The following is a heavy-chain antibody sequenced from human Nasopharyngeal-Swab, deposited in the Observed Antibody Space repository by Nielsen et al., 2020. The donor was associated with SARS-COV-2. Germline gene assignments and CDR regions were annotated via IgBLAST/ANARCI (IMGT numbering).Heavy chain of an antibody. V-gene: IGHV3-21*01. Sequence: GGSLRLSCAASGFTFSSYSMNWVRQAPGKGLEWVSSISSSSSYIYYADSVKGRFTISRDNAKNSLYLQMNSLRAEDTAVYYCARVTGYSGYGCYDYWGQGTLVTVYS. J-gene: IGHJ4*02. CDR2: ISSSSSYI. CDR1: GFTFSSYS. D-gene: IGHD5-12*01. CDR3: ARVTGYSGYGCYDY.